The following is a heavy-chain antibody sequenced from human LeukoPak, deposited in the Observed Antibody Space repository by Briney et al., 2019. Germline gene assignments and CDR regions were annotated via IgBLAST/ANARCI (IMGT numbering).Heavy chain of an antibody. V-gene: IGHV1-18*01. D-gene: IGHD2-2*02. CDR3: ATVHCSSTSCYSFDY. CDR1: GYTFTSYG. J-gene: IGHJ4*02. CDR2: LSAYNGNT. Sequence: ASVKVSCKASGYTFTSYGISWVRPAPGQGLEWMGWLSAYNGNTNYAQKLQGRVSMTTDTSTSTAYMELRSLRSDDTAVYYCATVHCSSTSCYSFDYWGQGTLVTVSS.